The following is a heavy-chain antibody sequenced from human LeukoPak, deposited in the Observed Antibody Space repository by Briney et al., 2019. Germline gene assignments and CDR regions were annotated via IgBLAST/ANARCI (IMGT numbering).Heavy chain of an antibody. Sequence: GGSLRLSCAASGFTFSRNVMHWVRQAPGKGLEWVALIPYDGNNKFYADSVKGRFTISRDNSRNTLYLQMNSLSGEDAAVYSCARGGIPTGPYYYFYYIDVWGKGTAVTVSS. CDR2: IPYDGNNK. CDR3: ARGGIPTGPYYYFYYIDV. D-gene: IGHD3-10*01. CDR1: GFTFSRNV. V-gene: IGHV3-30*01. J-gene: IGHJ6*03.